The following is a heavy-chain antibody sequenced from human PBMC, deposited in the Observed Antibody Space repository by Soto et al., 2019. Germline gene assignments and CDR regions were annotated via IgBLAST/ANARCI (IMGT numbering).Heavy chain of an antibody. V-gene: IGHV1-69*04. Sequence: SVKVSCKASGGTFSSYTISWVRQAPGQGLEWMGRIIPILGIANYAQKFQGRVTITADKSTSTAYMELSSLRSEDTAVYYCAREGSYYYDSSGYYLPFDYWGQGTLVTVSS. CDR3: AREGSYYYDSSGYYLPFDY. CDR1: GGTFSSYT. CDR2: IIPILGIA. J-gene: IGHJ4*02. D-gene: IGHD3-22*01.